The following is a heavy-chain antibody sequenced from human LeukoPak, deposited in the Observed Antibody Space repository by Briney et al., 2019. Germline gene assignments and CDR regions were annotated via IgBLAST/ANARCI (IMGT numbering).Heavy chain of an antibody. CDR2: IYNSGST. J-gene: IGHJ4*02. Sequence: SETLSLTCTVSGGSISSYYWSWIRQPPGKGLEWMGNIYNSGSTNYNPSLKSRVTISVDTSKNQFSLKLSSVTAADTAVYYCARHGNSVDYWGQGTLVTVSS. CDR3: ARHGNSVDY. D-gene: IGHD2/OR15-2a*01. CDR1: GGSISSYY. V-gene: IGHV4-59*08.